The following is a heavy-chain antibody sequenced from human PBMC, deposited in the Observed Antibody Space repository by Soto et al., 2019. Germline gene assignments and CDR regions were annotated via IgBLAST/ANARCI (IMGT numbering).Heavy chain of an antibody. J-gene: IGHJ6*02. V-gene: IGHV1-69*06. Sequence: GASVKVSCKASGGTFSSYAISWVRQAPGQGREWMGGIIPIFGTANYAQKFQGRVTITADKSTSTAYMELSSLRSEDTAVYYCARWVFSRSMAAVGPNYYYYGMDVWGQGTTVTVSS. D-gene: IGHD3-3*01. CDR2: IIPIFGTA. CDR3: ARWVFSRSMAAVGPNYYYYGMDV. CDR1: GGTFSSYA.